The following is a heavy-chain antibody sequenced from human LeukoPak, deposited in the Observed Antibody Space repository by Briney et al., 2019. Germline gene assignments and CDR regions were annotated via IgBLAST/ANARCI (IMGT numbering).Heavy chain of an antibody. J-gene: IGHJ4*02. CDR1: GDSIRRSNFY. Sequence: PSETLSLTCTVSGDSIRRSNFYWGWIRQPPGKGLEWVGSVHYSGSTYYNPSLKSRVTISVDTSKNQFSLKLTSVTAADTAVYYCARPTYYDNSGYYYWGQGTLVTVSS. V-gene: IGHV4-39*01. CDR2: VHYSGST. CDR3: ARPTYYDNSGYYY. D-gene: IGHD3-22*01.